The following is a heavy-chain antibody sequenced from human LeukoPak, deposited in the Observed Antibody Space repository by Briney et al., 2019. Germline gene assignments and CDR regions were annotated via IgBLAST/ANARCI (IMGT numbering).Heavy chain of an antibody. V-gene: IGHV1-69*13. CDR1: GYTFTSYG. Sequence: GASVKVSCKASGYTFTSYGISWVRQAPGQGLEWMGGIIPIFGTANYAQKFQGRVTITADESTSTAYMELSSLRSEDTAVYYCARLSVDCSSTSCYDYWGQGTLVTVSS. CDR2: IIPIFGTA. CDR3: ARLSVDCSSTSCYDY. J-gene: IGHJ4*02. D-gene: IGHD2-2*01.